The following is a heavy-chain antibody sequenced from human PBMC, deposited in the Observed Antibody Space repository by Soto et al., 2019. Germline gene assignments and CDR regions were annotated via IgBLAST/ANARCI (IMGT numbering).Heavy chain of an antibody. Sequence: GGSLRLSCAASGFTFSSYSMNWVRQAPGKGLEWVSYISSSSSTIYYADSVKGRFTISRDYAKNSLYLQMNSLRDEDTAVYYCARDTYDSSGYYADWGQGTLATVSS. D-gene: IGHD3-22*01. J-gene: IGHJ4*02. V-gene: IGHV3-48*02. CDR1: GFTFSSYS. CDR3: ARDTYDSSGYYAD. CDR2: ISSSSSTI.